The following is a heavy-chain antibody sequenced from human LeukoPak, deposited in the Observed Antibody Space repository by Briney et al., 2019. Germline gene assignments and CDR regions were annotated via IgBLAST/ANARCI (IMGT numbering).Heavy chain of an antibody. V-gene: IGHV3-11*01. CDR3: ARDYYDSSGYYSQYFDY. CDR1: GFTFSDYY. D-gene: IGHD3-22*01. J-gene: IGHJ4*02. Sequence: PGGSLRLSCAASGFTFSDYYMSWIRQAPGKGLEWVSYISSSGSIIYYADSVKGRFTISRDNAKNSLYLQMNSLRAEDTAVYYCARDYYDSSGYYSQYFDYWGQGTLVTVSS. CDR2: ISSSGSII.